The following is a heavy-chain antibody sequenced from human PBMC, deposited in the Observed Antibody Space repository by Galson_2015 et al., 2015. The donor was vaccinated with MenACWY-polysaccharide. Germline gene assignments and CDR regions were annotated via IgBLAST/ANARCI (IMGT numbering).Heavy chain of an antibody. CDR1: GFTFSNYG. D-gene: IGHD6-19*01. V-gene: IGHV3-23*01. CDR2: ISGSGVNT. CDR3: AKNDYSSAWYGVHD. J-gene: IGHJ4*02. Sequence: LRLSCAASGFTFSNYGMSWVRQAPGKGLEWVSVISGSGVNTYSADSVKGRFTISRDNSKNTLYLQMNSLRAEDTAVYYCAKNDYSSAWYGVHDWGQGTLVTVSS.